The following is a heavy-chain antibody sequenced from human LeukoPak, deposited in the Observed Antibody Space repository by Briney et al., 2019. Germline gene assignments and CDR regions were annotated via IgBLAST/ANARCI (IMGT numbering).Heavy chain of an antibody. Sequence: GASVKVSCKASGYTFTGYYMHWVRQAPGQGLEWMGWINPNSGGTNYAQKFQGRVTMTRDTSISTAYMELSRLRSDDTAVYYCARVGWELPGRFDYWGQGTLVTASS. CDR2: INPNSGGT. CDR1: GYTFTGYY. J-gene: IGHJ4*02. CDR3: ARVGWELPGRFDY. V-gene: IGHV1-2*02. D-gene: IGHD1-26*01.